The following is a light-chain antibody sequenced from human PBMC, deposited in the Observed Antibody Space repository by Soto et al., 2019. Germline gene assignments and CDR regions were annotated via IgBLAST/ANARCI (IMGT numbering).Light chain of an antibody. CDR2: AAV. CDR3: QQTYSSPQWT. CDR1: QSISSY. Sequence: DIQMTQSPFSLSVSLGDRVTITWRASQSISSYLNWYQQKPGKPPKLLIYAAVSLQSGIPSRFSAYGSGTDFTLTISSLLPEDFATYYCQQTYSSPQWTFGQGTKVDIK. J-gene: IGKJ1*01. V-gene: IGKV1-39*01.